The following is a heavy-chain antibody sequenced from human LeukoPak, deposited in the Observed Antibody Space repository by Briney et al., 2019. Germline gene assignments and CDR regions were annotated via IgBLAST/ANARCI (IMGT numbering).Heavy chain of an antibody. CDR3: ARDRGGAAFDI. V-gene: IGHV3-30-3*01. D-gene: IGHD3-16*01. CDR1: GFTLSSYA. J-gene: IGHJ3*02. Sequence: GGSLRLSCAAPGFTLSSYAMHWVRQAPGKGLEWVAVISYDGSNKYYADSVKGRFTISRDNSKNTLYLQMNSLRAEDTAVYYCARDRGGAAFDIWGQGTMVTVSS. CDR2: ISYDGSNK.